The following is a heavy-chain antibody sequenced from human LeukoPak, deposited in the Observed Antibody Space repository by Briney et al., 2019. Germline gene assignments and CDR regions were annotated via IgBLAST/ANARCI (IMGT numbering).Heavy chain of an antibody. V-gene: IGHV3-43D*03. CDR3: AKDSSGYYWDY. D-gene: IGHD3-22*01. J-gene: IGHJ4*02. Sequence: GGFLRLSCAASGFTFDDYAMHWVRQAPGKGLEWVSLISWDGGSTYYADSVKGRFTISRDNSKNSLYLQMNSLRAEDTALYYCAKDSSGYYWDYWGQGTLVTVSS. CDR2: ISWDGGST. CDR1: GFTFDDYA.